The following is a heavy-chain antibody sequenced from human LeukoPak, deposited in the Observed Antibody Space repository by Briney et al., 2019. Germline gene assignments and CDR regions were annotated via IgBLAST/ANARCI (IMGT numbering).Heavy chain of an antibody. CDR3: ARHPMEWLLDY. V-gene: IGHV4-61*02. CDR1: GGSISSGGYY. D-gene: IGHD3-3*01. CDR2: IYSTGST. Sequence: SETLSLTCTVSGGSISSGGYYWSWIRQPAGKGLEYIGRIYSTGSTNYNPSLRSRVTISVDTSKNQFSQKLSSVTAADTAVYYCARHPMEWLLDYWGQGTLVTVSS. J-gene: IGHJ4*02.